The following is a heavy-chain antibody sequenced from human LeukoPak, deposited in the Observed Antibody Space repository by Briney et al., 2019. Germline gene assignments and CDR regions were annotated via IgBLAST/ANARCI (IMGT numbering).Heavy chain of an antibody. V-gene: IGHV3-30*02. CDR3: AKDGKRYNILTGYKAGRDAFDI. CDR1: GFTLSAYG. CDR2: IRYDGSNK. D-gene: IGHD3-9*01. J-gene: IGHJ3*02. Sequence: SGGSLRLSCAASGFTLSAYGMHWVRQAPDKGLEWVAFIRYDGSNKYYADSVKGRFTISRDNSKNTLYLQMNSLKTEDTAVYYCAKDGKRYNILTGYKAGRDAFDIWGQGTMVTVSS.